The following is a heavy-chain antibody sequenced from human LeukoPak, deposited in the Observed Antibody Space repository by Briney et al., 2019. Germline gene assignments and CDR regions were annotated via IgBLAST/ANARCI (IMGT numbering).Heavy chain of an antibody. V-gene: IGHV3-11*04. CDR3: ARSYDILTGYTFDY. CDR1: GFTFSDYY. D-gene: IGHD3-9*01. Sequence: GGSLKLSCAASGFTFSDYYMSWIRQAPGKGLEWVSYISSSGSTIYYADSVKGRFTISRDNAKNSLYLQMNSLRAEDTAVYYCARSYDILTGYTFDYWGQGTLVTVSS. J-gene: IGHJ4*02. CDR2: ISSSGSTI.